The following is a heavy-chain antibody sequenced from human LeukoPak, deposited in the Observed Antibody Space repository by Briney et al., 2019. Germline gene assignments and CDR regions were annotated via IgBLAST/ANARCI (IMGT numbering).Heavy chain of an antibody. Sequence: SQTLSLTCAVSGGSISSGGYSWSWIRQPPGKGLEWIGYIYHSGSTYYNPSLKSRVTISVDRPKNQFSLKLSSVTAADTAVYYCAREESTSAFDIWGQGTMVTVSS. CDR2: IYHSGST. V-gene: IGHV4-30-2*01. J-gene: IGHJ3*02. CDR1: GGSISSGGYS. CDR3: AREESTSAFDI.